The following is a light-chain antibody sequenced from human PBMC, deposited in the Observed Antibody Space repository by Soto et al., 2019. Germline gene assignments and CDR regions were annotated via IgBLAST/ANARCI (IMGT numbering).Light chain of an antibody. Sequence: SVLTQPPSASGSFGQSVTISCTGTSSDVGGYNYVSWYQQHPGKAPKLMIYEVSERPSGVPDRFSGSKSGNTASLTVSGLQADDEAAYYCSSYSGTNYHYVFGTGTKVTV. J-gene: IGLJ1*01. V-gene: IGLV2-8*01. CDR1: SSDVGGYNY. CDR2: EVS. CDR3: SSYSGTNYHYV.